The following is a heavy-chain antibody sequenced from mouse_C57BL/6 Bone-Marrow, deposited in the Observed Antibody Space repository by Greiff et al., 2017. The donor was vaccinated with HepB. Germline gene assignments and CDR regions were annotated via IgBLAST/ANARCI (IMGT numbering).Heavy chain of an antibody. Sequence: EVHLVESGAGLVKPGGSLKLSCAASGFTFSSYAMPWVRQTPEKRLEWVAYISSGGDYIYYADTVKGRFTITIDNARKTLYMQMSSLKSADTALYYCTRALIYSVVYFDVWGTGTTVTVSS. J-gene: IGHJ1*03. CDR3: TRALIYSVVYFDV. V-gene: IGHV5-9-1*02. CDR2: ISSGGDYI. D-gene: IGHD1-1*01. CDR1: GFTFSSYA.